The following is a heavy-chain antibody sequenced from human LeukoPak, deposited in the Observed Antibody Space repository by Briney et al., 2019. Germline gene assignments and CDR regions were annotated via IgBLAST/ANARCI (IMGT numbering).Heavy chain of an antibody. CDR2: INPNSGGT. Sequence: VASVKVSCKASGYTFTGYYMYWVRQAPGQGLEWMGWINPNSGGTNYAQKFQGRVTMTRDTSISTAYMELSRLRSDDTAVYYCATQRQHYYYMDVWGKGTTVTVSS. J-gene: IGHJ6*03. D-gene: IGHD1-1*01. CDR1: GYTFTGYY. V-gene: IGHV1-2*02. CDR3: ATQRQHYYYMDV.